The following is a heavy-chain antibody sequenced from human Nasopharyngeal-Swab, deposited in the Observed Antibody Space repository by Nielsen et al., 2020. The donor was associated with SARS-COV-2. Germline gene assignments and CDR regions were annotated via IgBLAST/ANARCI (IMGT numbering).Heavy chain of an antibody. CDR2: INHDGSQK. J-gene: IGHJ1*01. V-gene: IGHV3-7*01. D-gene: IGHD6-13*01. CDR1: DFTFSHYW. Sequence: GGSLRLSCRASDFTFSHYWMSWVRQAPGKGLEWVANINHDGSQKYYVDSVKGRFTISRDNSKNSIYLQMDRLRVEDTAVYYCARESSAADYWGQGTLVTVSS. CDR3: ARESSAADY.